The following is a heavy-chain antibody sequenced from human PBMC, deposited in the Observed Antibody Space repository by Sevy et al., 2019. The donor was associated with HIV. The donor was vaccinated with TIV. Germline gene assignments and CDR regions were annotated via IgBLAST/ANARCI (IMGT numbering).Heavy chain of an antibody. CDR3: ARVRVMAVAGPNGYYHDGMDV. J-gene: IGHJ6*02. CDR1: GYSFTGYY. V-gene: IGHV1-2*02. CDR2: INPKNGGT. Sequence: GASVKVSCKAPGYSFTGYYMHWVRQAPGQGLEWVGWINPKNGGTDYAQKFQGRVTMTRDTSISTAYMDLSRLRSDDTAVYYCARVRVMAVAGPNGYYHDGMDVWGQGTTVTVSS. D-gene: IGHD6-19*01.